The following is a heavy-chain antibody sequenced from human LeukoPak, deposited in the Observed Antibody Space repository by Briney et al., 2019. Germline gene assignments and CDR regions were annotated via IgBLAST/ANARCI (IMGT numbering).Heavy chain of an antibody. CDR3: AREPPPVLYSSGWYHYGMDV. Sequence: GGSLRLSCAASGFTFSSYGMHWVRQAPGKGLEWVAVISYDGSNKYYADSVKGRFTISRDNSKNPLYLQMNSLRAEDTAVYYCAREPPPVLYSSGWYHYGMDVWGQGTMVTVSS. V-gene: IGHV3-30*03. D-gene: IGHD6-19*01. CDR1: GFTFSSYG. J-gene: IGHJ6*02. CDR2: ISYDGSNK.